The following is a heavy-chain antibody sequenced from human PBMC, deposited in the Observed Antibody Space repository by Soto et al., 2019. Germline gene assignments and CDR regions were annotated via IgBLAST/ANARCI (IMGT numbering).Heavy chain of an antibody. Sequence: SGPTLVNPTQTLTLTCTFSGFSLSTSGVGVGWIRQPPGKALEWLALIYWNDDKRYSPSLKSRLTITKDTSKNQVVLTMTNMEPVDTATYYCAHSGYGSGSYFSVNYGMDVWGQGTTVTVSS. CDR2: IYWNDDK. V-gene: IGHV2-5*01. CDR3: AHSGYGSGSYFSVNYGMDV. CDR1: GFSLSTSGVG. D-gene: IGHD3-10*01. J-gene: IGHJ6*02.